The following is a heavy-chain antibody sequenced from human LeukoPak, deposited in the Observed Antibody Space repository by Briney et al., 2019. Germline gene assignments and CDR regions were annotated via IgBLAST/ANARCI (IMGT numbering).Heavy chain of an antibody. CDR3: ARDRHYDILSGFHNYYGMDV. J-gene: IGHJ6*02. CDR1: GFTFSSYW. V-gene: IGHV3-7*01. D-gene: IGHD3-9*01. CDR2: IKQDGSEK. Sequence: GGSLRLSCAASGFTFSSYWMTWVRQAPGKGLEWVANIKQDGSEKNYVESVKGRFTISRDNAKNSLYLRMNSLGVKDTAVYYCARDRHYDILSGFHNYYGMDVWGQGTTVTVSS.